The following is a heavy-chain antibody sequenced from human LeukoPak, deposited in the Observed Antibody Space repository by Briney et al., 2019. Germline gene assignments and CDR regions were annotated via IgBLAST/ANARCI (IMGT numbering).Heavy chain of an antibody. V-gene: IGHV4-59*08. Sequence: SETLSLTCTVSGGSISSYYWSWIRQSPWKGLEWIGYIYYSGSINYNPSLKSRVTFSVDTSKNQFSLRLSSVTAADTAVYYCARRYSGGWYDWFDPWGQGTLVTVSS. CDR2: IYYSGSI. CDR3: ARRYSGGWYDWFDP. J-gene: IGHJ5*02. CDR1: GGSISSYY. D-gene: IGHD6-19*01.